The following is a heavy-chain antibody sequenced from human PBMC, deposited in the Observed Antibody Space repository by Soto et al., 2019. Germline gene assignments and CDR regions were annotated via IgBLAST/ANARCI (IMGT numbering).Heavy chain of an antibody. D-gene: IGHD2-2*01. Sequence: EVQLLESGGHMVQPGGSLRLSCATSGLSFNSYAMNWVRQAPGKGLEWVSSISGSGGSTYYADSVKGRFTISRDNSKNTLFLQMNSLRAGDTAVYYCAKDDERYCSSSTCLYGMDVWGQGTTVTVSS. V-gene: IGHV3-23*01. CDR2: ISGSGGST. CDR1: GLSFNSYA. J-gene: IGHJ6*02. CDR3: AKDDERYCSSSTCLYGMDV.